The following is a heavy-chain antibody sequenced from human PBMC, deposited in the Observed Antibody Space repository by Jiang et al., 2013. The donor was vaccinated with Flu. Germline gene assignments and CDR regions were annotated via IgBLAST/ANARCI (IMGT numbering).Heavy chain of an antibody. J-gene: IGHJ6*02. D-gene: IGHD6-13*01. Sequence: QAPGKGLEWVAVIWYDGSNKYYADSVKGRFTISRDNSKNTLYLQMNSLRAEDTAVYYCARDMVIAAAGFHYYYYYGTDVWGQGTTVTVSS. CDR2: IWYDGSNK. V-gene: IGHV3-33*01. CDR3: ARDMVIAAAGFHYYYYYGTDV.